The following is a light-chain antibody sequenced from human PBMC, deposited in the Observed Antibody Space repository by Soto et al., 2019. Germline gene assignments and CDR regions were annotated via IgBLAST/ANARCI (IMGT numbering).Light chain of an antibody. J-gene: IGKJ1*01. CDR3: MQGTHWPWT. V-gene: IGKV2-28*01. Sequence: EIVLTQSPLSLPVTPGEPASISCRSSQNLLHSNGYNYLNWYLQKPGQSPQLLIYLGSNRASGVPDRFSGSGSGTDFTLKISRVEAEDVGVYYCMQGTHWPWTFGQGTKVDIK. CDR1: QNLLHSNGYNY. CDR2: LGS.